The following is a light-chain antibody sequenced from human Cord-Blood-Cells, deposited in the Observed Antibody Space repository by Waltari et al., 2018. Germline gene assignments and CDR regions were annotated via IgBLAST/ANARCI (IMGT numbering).Light chain of an antibody. CDR2: EVS. V-gene: IGLV2-18*02. J-gene: IGLJ2*01. CDR1: SSDVGSYNR. CDR3: SSYTSSSTFVV. Sequence: QSALTQPPSVSGSPGQSVTISCTGTSSDVGSYNRVSWYQQPPGTAPKLMIYEVSNRASGGPDRFAGSKSGNTASLTISGLQAEDEADYDCSSYTSSSTFVVFGGGTKLTVL.